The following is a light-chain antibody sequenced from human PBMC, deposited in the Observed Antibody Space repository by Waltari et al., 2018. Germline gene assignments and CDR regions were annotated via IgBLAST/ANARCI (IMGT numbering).Light chain of an antibody. CDR1: QSVSRT. CDR3: QKYGTLPAT. V-gene: IGKV3-20*01. Sequence: ETVLTQSPGTLSLSPGERATLSCRASQSVSRTLAWYQQKPGQAPRLLIYDTSSRAAGIPDRFSGSGFGTDFSLTISRLEPEDFAVYYCQKYGTLPATFGQGTKVEIK. J-gene: IGKJ1*01. CDR2: DTS.